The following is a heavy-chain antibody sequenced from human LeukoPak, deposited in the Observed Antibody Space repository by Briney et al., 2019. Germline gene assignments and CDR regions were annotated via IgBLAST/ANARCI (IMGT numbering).Heavy chain of an antibody. CDR1: GFTFSSYG. V-gene: IGHV3-33*01. J-gene: IGHJ4*02. D-gene: IGHD3-10*01. CDR2: IWYDGSNK. CDR3: ARSWSGFGELLSYFDY. Sequence: GGSLRLSCAASGFTFSSYGMRWVRQAPGKGLEWVAVIWYDGSNKYYADSVKGRFTISRDNSKNTLYLQMNSLRAEDTAVYYCARSWSGFGELLSYFDYWGQGTLVTVSS.